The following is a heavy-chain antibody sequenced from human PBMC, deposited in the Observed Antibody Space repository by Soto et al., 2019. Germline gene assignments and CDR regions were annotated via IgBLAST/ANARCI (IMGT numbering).Heavy chain of an antibody. CDR3: AKDSQFMIVVVTGGQFDY. CDR2: ISGSGDRT. CDR1: GFTFSSYA. D-gene: IGHD3-22*01. Sequence: EVQLLESGGGLVQPGGSLRLSCAASGFTFSSYAMGWGRQAPGKGLEWVSVISGSGDRTYYADSVKGRFTISRDNSKNTLYLQMNSLRAEDTAVYYCAKDSQFMIVVVTGGQFDYWGQGTLVTVSS. V-gene: IGHV3-23*01. J-gene: IGHJ4*02.